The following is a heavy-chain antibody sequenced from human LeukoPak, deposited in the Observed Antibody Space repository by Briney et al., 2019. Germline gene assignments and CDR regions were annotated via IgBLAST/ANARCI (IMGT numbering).Heavy chain of an antibody. CDR1: GFTFSSYA. CDR2: ISGSGGST. D-gene: IGHD6-19*01. Sequence: GGSLRLSCAASGFTFSSYAMSWVRQAPGKGLEWVSAISGSGGSTYYADSVKGRFTISRDNSKNMLYLQMNILRAEDTAVYYCAKDLYLQLLVPLSTGIYFYYWGQGTLVTVSS. V-gene: IGHV3-23*01. J-gene: IGHJ4*02. CDR3: AKDLYLQLLVPLSTGIYFYY.